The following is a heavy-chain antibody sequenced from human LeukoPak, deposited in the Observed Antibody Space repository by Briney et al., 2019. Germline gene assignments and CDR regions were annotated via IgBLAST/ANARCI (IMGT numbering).Heavy chain of an antibody. CDR2: ISGSGGST. CDR3: AKDEIGGSSGYWGAFDI. D-gene: IGHD3-22*01. Sequence: PGGSLRLSCAASGFTFSSYAMSWARQAPGKGLEWVSAISGSGGSTYYADSVRGRFTISRDNSKNTLYLQMNSLRAEDTAVYYCAKDEIGGSSGYWGAFDIWGQGTMVTVSS. CDR1: GFTFSSYA. J-gene: IGHJ3*02. V-gene: IGHV3-23*01.